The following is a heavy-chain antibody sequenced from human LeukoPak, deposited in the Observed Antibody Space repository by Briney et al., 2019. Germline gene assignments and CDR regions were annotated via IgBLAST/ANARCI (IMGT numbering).Heavy chain of an antibody. CDR3: ARDLGYDSSGYHY. CDR1: GYTFTGYY. Sequence: ASVKVSCKASGYTFTGYYMHWVRQASGQGLEWMGWINPNNGGTNFAQRFQGRVTMTRDTSISTAYMELSRLRSDDTAVYYCARDLGYDSSGYHYWGQGTLVTVSS. J-gene: IGHJ4*02. D-gene: IGHD3-22*01. V-gene: IGHV1-2*02. CDR2: INPNNGGT.